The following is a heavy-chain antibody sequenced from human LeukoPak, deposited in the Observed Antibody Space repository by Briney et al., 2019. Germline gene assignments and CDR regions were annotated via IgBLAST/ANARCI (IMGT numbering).Heavy chain of an antibody. CDR1: GGSISSGGYS. D-gene: IGHD3-22*01. CDR2: IYHSGST. CDR3: ARLIGYDSSGWAYYFDY. Sequence: SQTLSLTCAVSGGSISSGGYSWSWIRQPPGKGLEWIGYIYHSGSTYYNPSLKSRVTISVDRSKNQFSLKLSSVTAADTAVYYCARLIGYDSSGWAYYFDYWGQGTLVTVSS. J-gene: IGHJ4*02. V-gene: IGHV4-30-2*01.